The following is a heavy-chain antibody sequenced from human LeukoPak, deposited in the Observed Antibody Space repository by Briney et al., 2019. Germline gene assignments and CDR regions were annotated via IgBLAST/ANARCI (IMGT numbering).Heavy chain of an antibody. Sequence: SETLSLTCTVSGGSISSYYWSWIRQPPGKGLERIGYIYYSGSTNYNPSLKSRVTISVDTSKNQFSLKLSSVTAADTAVYYCARGRADFWSGSLYYFDYWGQGTLVTVSS. J-gene: IGHJ4*02. CDR3: ARGRADFWSGSLYYFDY. V-gene: IGHV4-59*01. CDR1: GGSISSYY. D-gene: IGHD3-3*01. CDR2: IYYSGST.